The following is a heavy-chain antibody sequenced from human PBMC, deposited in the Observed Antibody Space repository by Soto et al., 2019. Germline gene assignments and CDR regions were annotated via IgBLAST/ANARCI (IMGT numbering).Heavy chain of an antibody. V-gene: IGHV1-69*13. J-gene: IGHJ5*02. CDR1: GGTFSSYA. CDR3: ASNSLSAVPAKTKGSWFDP. CDR2: IIPIFGTA. Sequence: GASVKVSCKASGGTFSSYAISWVRQAPGQGLEWMGGIIPIFGTANYAQKFQGRVTITADESTSTAYMELSSLRSEDTAAYYCASNSLSAVPAKTKGSWFDPWGQGTLVTVSS. D-gene: IGHD2-2*01.